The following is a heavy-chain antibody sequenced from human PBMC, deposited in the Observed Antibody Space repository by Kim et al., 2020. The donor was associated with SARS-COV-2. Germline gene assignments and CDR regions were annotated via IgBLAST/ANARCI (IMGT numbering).Heavy chain of an antibody. J-gene: IGHJ6*02. V-gene: IGHV1-46*01. CDR3: ARTYYDSSVNYYYGMDV. D-gene: IGHD3-22*01. Sequence: ASVKVSCKASGYTFTSYYMHWVRQAPGQGLEWMGIINPSGGSTSYAQKFQGRVTMTRDTSTSTVYMELSSLRSEDTAVYYCARTYYDSSVNYYYGMDVWGQGTTVTVSS. CDR1: GYTFTSYY. CDR2: INPSGGST.